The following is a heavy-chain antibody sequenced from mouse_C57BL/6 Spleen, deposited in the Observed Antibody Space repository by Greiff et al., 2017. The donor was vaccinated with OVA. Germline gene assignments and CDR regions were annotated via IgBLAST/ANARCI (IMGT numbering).Heavy chain of an antibody. Sequence: EVQVVESGGGLVKPGGSLKLSCAASGFTFSSYAMSWVRQTPEKRLEWVATISDGGSYTYYPDNVKGRFTISRDNAKNNLYLQMSHLKSEDTAMYYCARDKTTVAPFAYWGQGTLVTVSA. CDR3: ARDKTTVAPFAY. D-gene: IGHD1-1*01. CDR2: ISDGGSYT. V-gene: IGHV5-4*01. CDR1: GFTFSSYA. J-gene: IGHJ3*01.